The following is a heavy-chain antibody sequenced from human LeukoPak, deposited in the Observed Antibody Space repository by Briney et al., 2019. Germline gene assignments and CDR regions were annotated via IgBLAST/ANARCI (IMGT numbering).Heavy chain of an antibody. CDR3: AREESIAARSGLVY. CDR2: IYYSGST. V-gene: IGHV4-30-2*05. CDR1: GGSISSGGYS. Sequence: SQTLSLTCAVSGGSISSGGYSWSWIRQPPGKGLEWIGYIYYSGSTYYNPSLKSRVTISVDTSKNQFSLKLSSVTAADTAVYYCAREESIAARSGLVYWGQGTLVTVSS. D-gene: IGHD6-6*01. J-gene: IGHJ4*02.